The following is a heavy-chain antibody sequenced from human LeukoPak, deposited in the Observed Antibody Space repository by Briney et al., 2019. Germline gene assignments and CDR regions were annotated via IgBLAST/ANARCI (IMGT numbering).Heavy chain of an antibody. CDR1: GFTFSSYW. CDR2: IKQDGSEK. Sequence: GGSLRLSCAASGFTFSSYWMSWVRQAPGKGLEWVANIKQDGSEKYYVDSVKGRFTISRDNSKNSLYLQMNSLRAEDTAVYYCAELGITMIGGVWGKGTTVTISS. D-gene: IGHD3-10*02. V-gene: IGHV3-7*01. J-gene: IGHJ6*04. CDR3: AELGITMIGGV.